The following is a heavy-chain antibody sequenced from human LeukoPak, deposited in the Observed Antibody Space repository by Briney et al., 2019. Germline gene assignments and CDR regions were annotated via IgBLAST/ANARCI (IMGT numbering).Heavy chain of an antibody. CDR2: ISYDGSNR. CDR1: GFTFSSYG. V-gene: IGHV3-30*18. D-gene: IGHD6-19*01. CDR3: AKLTDNSAFDY. Sequence: GGSLRLSCAASGFTFSSYGMHWVRQAPGKGLEWVAVISYDGSNRYYADSVKGRFTISRDNSKNTLYLQMNSLRAEDTAVYYCAKLTDNSAFDYWGQGTLVTVS. J-gene: IGHJ4*02.